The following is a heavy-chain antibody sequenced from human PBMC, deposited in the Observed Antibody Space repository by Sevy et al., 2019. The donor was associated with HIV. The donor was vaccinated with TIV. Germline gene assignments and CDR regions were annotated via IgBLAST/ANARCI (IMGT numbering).Heavy chain of an antibody. CDR2: IYYSGST. CDR3: ARADTIFGVVTPDAFDI. V-gene: IGHV4-31*03. J-gene: IGHJ3*02. CDR1: GGSISSGGYY. Sequence: SETLSLTCTVSGGSISSGGYYWSWIHQHPGKGLEWIGYIYYSGSTYYNPSLKSRVTISVDTSKNQFSLKLSSVTAADTAVYYCARADTIFGVVTPDAFDIWGQGTMVTVSS. D-gene: IGHD3-3*01.